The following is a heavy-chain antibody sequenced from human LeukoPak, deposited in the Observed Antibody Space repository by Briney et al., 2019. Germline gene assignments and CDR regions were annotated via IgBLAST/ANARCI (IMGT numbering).Heavy chain of an antibody. V-gene: IGHV3-23*01. CDR1: GFTFSNYA. Sequence: PGGSLRLSCAASGFTFSNYAMSWVRQAPGEGLEWVSTISSSGGRTYYADSVKGRFTISRDTSKNTLYLQMNSLRAEDTAVYYCAKILATQTTVTAGDFWGQGTLVTVSS. J-gene: IGHJ4*02. CDR2: ISSSGGRT. CDR3: AKILATQTTVTAGDF. D-gene: IGHD4-17*01.